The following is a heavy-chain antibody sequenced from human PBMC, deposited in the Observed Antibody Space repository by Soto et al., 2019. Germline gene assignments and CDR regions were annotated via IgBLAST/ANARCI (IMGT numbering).Heavy chain of an antibody. CDR3: AQGGDVYCSGGSCYSTNWFDP. CDR2: IIPIFGTA. D-gene: IGHD2-15*01. J-gene: IGHJ5*02. CDR1: GVTFSSYA. Sequence: GASVKVSCKASGVTFSSYAISWVRQAPGQGLEWMGGIIPIFGTANYAQKFQGRVTITADESTSTAYMELSSLRSEDTAVYYCAQGGDVYCSGGSCYSTNWFDPWGQGTLVTVSS. V-gene: IGHV1-69*13.